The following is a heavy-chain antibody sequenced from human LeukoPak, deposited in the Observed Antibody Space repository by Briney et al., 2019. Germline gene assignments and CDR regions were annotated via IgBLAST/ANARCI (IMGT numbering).Heavy chain of an antibody. Sequence: SETLSLTCIVSGGSISSYYWSWIRQPPGKGLEWIGYIYYSGSTNYNPSLKSRVTISVDTSKHQFSLKLSSVTAADTAVYYCARSLYYYDSSGYYSGAFDIWGQGTMVTVSS. CDR1: GGSISSYY. CDR3: ARSLYYYDSSGYYSGAFDI. J-gene: IGHJ3*02. CDR2: IYYSGST. V-gene: IGHV4-59*01. D-gene: IGHD3-22*01.